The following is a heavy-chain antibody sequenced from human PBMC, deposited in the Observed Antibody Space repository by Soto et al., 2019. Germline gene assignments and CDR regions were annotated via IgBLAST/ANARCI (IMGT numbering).Heavy chain of an antibody. CDR1: GGSISSYY. CDR2: IYYSGST. V-gene: IGHV4-59*01. CDR3: AREFARDTNWFDP. J-gene: IGHJ5*02. D-gene: IGHD5-18*01. Sequence: SETLSLTCTVSGGSISSYYWSWIRQPPGKGLEWIGYIYYSGSTNYNPSLKSRVTISVDTSKNQFSLKLSSVTAADTAVYYCAREFARDTNWFDPWGQGTLVTVSS.